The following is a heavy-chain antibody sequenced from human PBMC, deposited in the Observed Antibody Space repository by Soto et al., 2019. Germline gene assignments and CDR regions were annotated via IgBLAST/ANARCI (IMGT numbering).Heavy chain of an antibody. V-gene: IGHV5-10-1*01. CDR1: GYSFTSYW. CDR3: AVGIVVVPAAPGDYYYGMDV. J-gene: IGHJ6*02. CDR2: IDPSDSYT. D-gene: IGHD2-2*01. Sequence: PGEPLKISCKGSGYSFTSYWISWVRQMPGKGLEWMGRIDPSDSYTNYSPSFQGHVTISADKSISTAYLQWSSLKASDTAMYYCAVGIVVVPAAPGDYYYGMDVWGQGTTVTVSS.